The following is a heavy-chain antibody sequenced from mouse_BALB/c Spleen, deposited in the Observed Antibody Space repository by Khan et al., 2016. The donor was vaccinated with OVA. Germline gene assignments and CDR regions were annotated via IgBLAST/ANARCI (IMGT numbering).Heavy chain of an antibody. Sequence: EVKLEESGPGLVTPSQSLSLTCTVTDYSITSDYAWNWIRQFPGNNLEWMGYISSSGDTSYIPSLKSRISITRDTSKNQFFLQLNSVTTEDTATYDCARGNYYGYYVDYWGQGTTLTVAS. V-gene: IGHV3-2*02. D-gene: IGHD1-1*01. CDR2: ISSSGDT. CDR3: ARGNYYGYYVDY. CDR1: DYSITSDYA. J-gene: IGHJ2*01.